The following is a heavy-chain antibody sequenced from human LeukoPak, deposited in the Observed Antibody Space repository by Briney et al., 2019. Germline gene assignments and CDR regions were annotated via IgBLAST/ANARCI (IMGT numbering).Heavy chain of an antibody. V-gene: IGHV1-2*02. D-gene: IGHD3-22*01. CDR3: ARVGVMYYYDSSGYEFDY. CDR1: GYTFTGYY. Sequence: ASVKVSCKASGYTFTGYYMHWVRQAPGQGLEWMGWINPNSGGTNYAQKFQGRVTMTRDTSISTAYMELSRLRSDDAAVYYCARVGVMYYYDSSGYEFDYWGQGTLVTVSS. J-gene: IGHJ4*02. CDR2: INPNSGGT.